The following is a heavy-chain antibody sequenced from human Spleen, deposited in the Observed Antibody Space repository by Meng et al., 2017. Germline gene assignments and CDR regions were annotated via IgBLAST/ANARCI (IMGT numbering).Heavy chain of an antibody. D-gene: IGHD3-22*01. V-gene: IGHV3-23*01. CDR2: ISGSGGST. Sequence: GESLKISCAASGFTFSSYAMSWVRQAPGKGLEWVSAISGSGGSTYYADSVKGRFTISRDNSKNTLYLQMNSLRAEDTAVYYCAGDPGEIYYDSSGSSAGYFDYWGQGTLVTVSS. J-gene: IGHJ4*02. CDR3: AGDPGEIYYDSSGSSAGYFDY. CDR1: GFTFSSYA.